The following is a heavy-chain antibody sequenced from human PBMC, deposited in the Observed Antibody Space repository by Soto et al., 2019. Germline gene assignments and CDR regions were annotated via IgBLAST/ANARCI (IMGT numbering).Heavy chain of an antibody. CDR1: GFTFSSYW. CDR2: INSEGNST. J-gene: IGHJ4*02. Sequence: GGSLRLSCAASGFTFSSYWMHWVRQAPGKGLVWVSRINSEGNSTSYGDSVKGRFTISRDNAKNTLYLQMNSLRAEDTAVYYCARDQIIGYGADYWGQGTLVTVSS. V-gene: IGHV3-74*01. D-gene: IGHD4-17*01. CDR3: ARDQIIGYGADY.